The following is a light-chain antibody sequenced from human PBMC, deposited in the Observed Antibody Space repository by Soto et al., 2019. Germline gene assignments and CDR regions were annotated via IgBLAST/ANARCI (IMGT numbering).Light chain of an antibody. CDR1: RGSTTD. CDR2: DAS. Sequence: PMTQSPSSLSASVGDTIVLTCRSMRGSTTDLGWYQQKPGQAPVLLISDASDLQSGVAARFTGRGSATDFSLTISSLEPEDFAAYYCLHGYEYPLTFGPGTMVDIK. V-gene: IGKV1-6*01. J-gene: IGKJ3*01. CDR3: LHGYEYPLT.